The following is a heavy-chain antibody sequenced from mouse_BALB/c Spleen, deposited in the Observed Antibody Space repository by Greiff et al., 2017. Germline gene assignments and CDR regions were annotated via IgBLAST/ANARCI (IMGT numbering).Heavy chain of an antibody. Sequence: LVKTGASVKISCKASGYSFTGYYMHWVKQSHGKSLEWIGYISCYNGATSYNQKFKGKATFTVDTSSNTAYLQLSSLTSEDTAVYYCADREGITTVVAPRNFDYWGQGTTLTVSS. CDR2: ISCYNGAT. J-gene: IGHJ2*01. D-gene: IGHD1-1*01. CDR3: ADREGITTVVAPRNFDY. V-gene: IGHV1S34*01. CDR1: GYSFTGYY.